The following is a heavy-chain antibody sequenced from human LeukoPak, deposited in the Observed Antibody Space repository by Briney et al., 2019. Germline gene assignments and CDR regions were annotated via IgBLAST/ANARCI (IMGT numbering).Heavy chain of an antibody. V-gene: IGHV4-59*01. J-gene: IGHJ4*02. CDR1: GGSISNYY. CDR3: ARGPTRYYLDY. CDR2: VYSSGST. Sequence: SETLSLTCTVSGGSISNYYWSWIRQPPGRGLEWIGYVYSSGSTNYNPSLKSRVTISVDTSKNQLSLKLSSVTAADTAVYYCARGPTRYYLDYWGQGTLVTVSS.